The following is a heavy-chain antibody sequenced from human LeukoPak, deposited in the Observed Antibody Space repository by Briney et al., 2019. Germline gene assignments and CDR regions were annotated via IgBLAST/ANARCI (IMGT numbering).Heavy chain of an antibody. CDR2: IYSGDSDT. V-gene: IGHV5-51*03. J-gene: IGHJ4*02. D-gene: IGHD6-13*01. Sequence: GESLKISCKGSGDRFTSYWIGWVRQMPGKGLEWVGIIYSGDSDTRYSPSFQGQVTISADKSISTAYLQWSSLKASDTAMYYCASLMGQYSSSPQGPFDHWGQGTLVTVSS. CDR1: GDRFTSYW. CDR3: ASLMGQYSSSPQGPFDH.